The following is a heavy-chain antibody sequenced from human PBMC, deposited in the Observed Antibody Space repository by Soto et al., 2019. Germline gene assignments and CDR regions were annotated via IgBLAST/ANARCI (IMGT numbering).Heavy chain of an antibody. J-gene: IGHJ3*02. CDR1: GFTFSSYA. D-gene: IGHD3-22*01. CDR3: AKDNWDYYDSSGYYYGWAFDI. Sequence: AGGSLRLSCAASGFTFSSYAMSWVRQAPGKGLEWVSAISGSGGSTYYADSVKGRFTISRDNSKNTLYLQMNSLRAEDTAVYYCAKDNWDYYDSSGYYYGWAFDIWGQGTMVTVSS. V-gene: IGHV3-23*01. CDR2: ISGSGGST.